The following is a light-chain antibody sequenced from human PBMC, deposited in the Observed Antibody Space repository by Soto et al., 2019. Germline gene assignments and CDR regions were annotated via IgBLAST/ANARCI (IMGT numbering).Light chain of an antibody. CDR1: SGDVGAYDY. J-gene: IGLJ1*01. CDR2: EVS. V-gene: IGLV2-8*01. CDR3: SAHAGSIHFYV. Sequence: QAVVTQPPSASGSPGQSVTISCTGTSGDVGAYDYVSWYQQHPGKAPKLIISEVSKRPSGVPDRFSGSKSGNTASLTVSGLQAEDEADYYCSAHAGSIHFYVFGSGTKLTVL.